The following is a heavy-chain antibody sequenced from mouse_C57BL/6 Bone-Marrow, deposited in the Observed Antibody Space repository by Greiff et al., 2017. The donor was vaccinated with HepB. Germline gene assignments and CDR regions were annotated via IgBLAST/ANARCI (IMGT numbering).Heavy chain of an antibody. CDR2: IDPSDSNT. CDR1: GYTFTSYW. V-gene: IGHV1-50*01. CDR3: AKWITTVVADYFDY. D-gene: IGHD1-1*01. J-gene: IGHJ2*01. Sequence: QVQLQQPGAELVKPGASVKLSCKASGYTFTSYWMQWVKQRPGQGLEWIGEIDPSDSNTNYNQKFKGKATLTVDTSSSTAYMQLSSLTSEDSAVYYCAKWITTVVADYFDYWGQGTTLTVSS.